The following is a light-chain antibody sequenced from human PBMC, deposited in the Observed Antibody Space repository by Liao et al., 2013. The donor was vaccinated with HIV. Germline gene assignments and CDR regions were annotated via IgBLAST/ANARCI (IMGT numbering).Light chain of an antibody. CDR2: YDS. Sequence: SYELPQPPSVSVAPGKTAKITCGGDNIVSKSVHWYQQKPGQAPILIIYYDSDRPSGIPERFSGSSSGTTATLIIREVQAEDEADYFCQSVDNRGTVIFGGGTKLTVL. J-gene: IGLJ2*01. V-gene: IGLV3-21*01. CDR3: QSVDNRGTVI. CDR1: NIVSKS.